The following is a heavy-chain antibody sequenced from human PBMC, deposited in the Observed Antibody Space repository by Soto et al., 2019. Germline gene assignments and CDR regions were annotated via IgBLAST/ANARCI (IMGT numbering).Heavy chain of an antibody. Sequence: PGGSLRLSCAASGFTFSSYGMHWVRQAPGKGLEWVAVIWYDGSNKYYADSVKGRFTISRDNSKNTLYLQMNSLRAEDTAVYFCARGNGYSSSWYFDYWGQGTLVTVSS. V-gene: IGHV3-33*01. J-gene: IGHJ4*02. CDR3: ARGNGYSSSWYFDY. CDR1: GFTFSSYG. CDR2: IWYDGSNK. D-gene: IGHD6-13*01.